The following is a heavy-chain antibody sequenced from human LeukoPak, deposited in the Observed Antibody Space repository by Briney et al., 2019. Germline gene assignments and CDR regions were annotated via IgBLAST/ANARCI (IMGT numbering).Heavy chain of an antibody. CDR2: IYPADSDT. D-gene: IGHD5-24*01. Sequence: GESLKISCTVSGYSFINYWIGWVRQMPGRGLEWMGIIYPADSDTRYSASFQGQVTFSVDKTINTAYVQWSSLKVSDTAMYYCARRGVEMAAIRPDNWFDPWGQGTLVTVSS. CDR1: GYSFINYW. CDR3: ARRGVEMAAIRPDNWFDP. J-gene: IGHJ5*02. V-gene: IGHV5-51*01.